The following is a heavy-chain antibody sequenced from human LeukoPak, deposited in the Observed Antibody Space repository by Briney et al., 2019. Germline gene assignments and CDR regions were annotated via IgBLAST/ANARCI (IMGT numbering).Heavy chain of an antibody. J-gene: IGHJ4*02. V-gene: IGHV4-34*09. CDR3: ARYSNYFDY. Sequence: SETLSLTCAVYGGSFSGYYWSWIRQPPGKGLEWIGEINHSGSTYYNPSLKSRVTISVDTSKNQFSLKLSSVTAADTAVYYCARYSNYFDYWGQGTLVTVSS. CDR2: INHSGST. D-gene: IGHD4-4*01. CDR1: GGSFSGYY.